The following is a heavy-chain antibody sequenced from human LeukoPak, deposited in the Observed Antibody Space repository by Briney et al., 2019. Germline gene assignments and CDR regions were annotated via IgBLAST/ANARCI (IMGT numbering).Heavy chain of an antibody. CDR2: ISGDGGST. CDR3: AKDIQDGIFLWLAYYFDY. CDR1: GFTFDDYA. J-gene: IGHJ4*02. D-gene: IGHD6-19*01. V-gene: IGHV3-43*02. Sequence: PGGSLRLSCAASGFTFDDYAMHWVRQAPGKGLEWVSLISGDGGSTYYGDSVKGRFTISRDNSKNSLYLQMNSLRTEDTALYYCAKDIQDGIFLWLAYYFDYWGQGTLVTVSS.